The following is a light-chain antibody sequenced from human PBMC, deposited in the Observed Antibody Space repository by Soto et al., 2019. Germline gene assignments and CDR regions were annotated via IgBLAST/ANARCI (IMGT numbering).Light chain of an antibody. CDR2: GAS. V-gene: IGKV3-20*01. CDR1: QSVSSSY. Sequence: ESILTQSPGTLSLSPVERATLSCRASQSVSSSYLAWYQQKPGQAPRLLIYGASSRATGIPDRFSGSGSGTDFTLTISRLEPEDFAVYYCQQYGSSPTFGQGTRLEIK. J-gene: IGKJ5*01. CDR3: QQYGSSPT.